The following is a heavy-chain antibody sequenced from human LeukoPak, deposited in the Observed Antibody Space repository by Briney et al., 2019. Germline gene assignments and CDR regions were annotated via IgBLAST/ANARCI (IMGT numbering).Heavy chain of an antibody. V-gene: IGHV1-8*01. CDR2: MNPNSGNT. J-gene: IGHJ4*02. CDR1: GYTFTSYD. D-gene: IGHD6-6*01. CDR3: AAYYSSSFRTFDY. Sequence: ASVKVSCKASGYTFTSYDINWVRQATGQGLEWMGWMNPNSGNTGYAQKFQGRVTMTRNTSISTAYMELSSLRSEDTAVYCCAAYYSSSFRTFDYWGQGTLVTVSS.